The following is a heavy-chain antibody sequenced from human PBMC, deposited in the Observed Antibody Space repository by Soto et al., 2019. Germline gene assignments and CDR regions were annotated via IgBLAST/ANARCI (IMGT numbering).Heavy chain of an antibody. Sequence: QVQLQESGPGLVKPSETLSLTCTVSGGSVSSGNYYWSWIRQPPGKGLEWVGYIYYSGSTYYNPSLKSRVTISVDTSKNQFSLKLNSVTAADTAVYYWARYDSSGGRAFDIWGQGTMVTVSS. CDR2: IYYSGST. J-gene: IGHJ3*02. D-gene: IGHD3-22*01. CDR3: ARYDSSGGRAFDI. CDR1: GGSVSSGNYY. V-gene: IGHV4-61*01.